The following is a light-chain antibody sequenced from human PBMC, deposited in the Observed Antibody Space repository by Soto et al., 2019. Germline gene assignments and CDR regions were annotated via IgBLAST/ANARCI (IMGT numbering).Light chain of an antibody. V-gene: IGKV3-15*01. J-gene: IGKJ5*01. CDR1: QNIHTN. Sequence: EIVMTQSPATLSVSPGERATLSCRAGQNIHTNLAWYQQKPGQAPRLLFYGASTGATGLPARFSGSGSGTDFTLTISSLEPEDFAVYYCQQRSNWPTFGQGTRLEIK. CDR3: QQRSNWPT. CDR2: GAS.